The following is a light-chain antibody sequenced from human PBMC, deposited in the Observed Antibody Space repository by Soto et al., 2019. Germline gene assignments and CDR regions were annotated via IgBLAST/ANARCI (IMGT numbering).Light chain of an antibody. V-gene: IGKV3-20*01. CDR3: KQYGSSPFT. CDR1: QSFSSSY. CDR2: GAS. Sequence: EIVLTQSPGTLSLSPGERATLSCRASQSFSSSYLAWYQQKPGQAPRLLIYGASRRATGITDRFSGSGSGTDFNLTISRLEPEDFAVYYCKQYGSSPFTFGPGTKVDIK. J-gene: IGKJ3*01.